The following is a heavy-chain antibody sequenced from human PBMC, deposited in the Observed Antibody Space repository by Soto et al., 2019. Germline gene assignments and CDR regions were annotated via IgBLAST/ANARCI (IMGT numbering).Heavy chain of an antibody. CDR2: TYYRSKWYN. D-gene: IGHD3-3*01. CDR1: GDSVSSNSAA. J-gene: IGHJ6*02. CDR3: ARDRVSYYDFWSGSSYGMDV. Sequence: QVQLQQSGPGLVKPSQTLSLTCAISGDSVSSNSAAWNWIRQSPSRGLEWLGRTYYRSKWYNDYAVSVKSRITINPDTSKNQFSLQLNSVTPEDTAVYYCARDRVSYYDFWSGSSYGMDVWGQGTTVTVSS. V-gene: IGHV6-1*01.